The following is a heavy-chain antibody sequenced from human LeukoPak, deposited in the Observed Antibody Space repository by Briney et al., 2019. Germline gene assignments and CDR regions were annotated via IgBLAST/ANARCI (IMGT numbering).Heavy chain of an antibody. D-gene: IGHD1-7*01. CDR1: GYTFTSYG. CDR2: ISAYNGNT. V-gene: IGHV1-18*01. CDR3: ARAELELHWFDP. J-gene: IGHJ5*02. Sequence: ASVKVSCKASGYTFTSYGISWVRQAPGQGLEWMGWISAYNGNTNYARKLQGRVTMTTDTSTSTAYMELRSLRSDDTAVYYCARAELELHWFDPWGQGTLVTVSS.